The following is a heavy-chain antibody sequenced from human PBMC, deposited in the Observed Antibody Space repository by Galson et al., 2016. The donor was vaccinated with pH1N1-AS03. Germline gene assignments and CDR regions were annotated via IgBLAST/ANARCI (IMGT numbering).Heavy chain of an antibody. Sequence: SLRLSCAASGFTFRTFSIYWVRQAPGKGLEYVSGISDNGINTYYADPVKARFTISRDKSKNTVYLQMSSLRTEDTAVYYCIKEGTRLQSRRCEAFDIWGRGTMVTVSS. V-gene: IGHV3-64D*06. D-gene: IGHD1-14*01. CDR3: IKEGTRLQSRRCEAFDI. CDR1: GFTFRTFS. J-gene: IGHJ3*02. CDR2: ISDNGINT.